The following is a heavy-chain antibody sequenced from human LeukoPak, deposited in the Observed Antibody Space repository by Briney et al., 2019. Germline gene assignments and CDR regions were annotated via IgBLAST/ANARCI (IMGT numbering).Heavy chain of an antibody. CDR1: GGTFSSYA. V-gene: IGHV1-69*13. CDR2: IIPIFGTA. CDR3: ARAIIETTSLNHYYYGMDV. J-gene: IGHJ6*02. Sequence: SVKVSCKASGGTFSSYAISWVRQAPGQGLEWMGGIIPIFGTANYAQKFQGGVTITADESTSTAYMELSSLRSEDTAVYYCARAIIETTSLNHYYYGMDVWDQGTTVTVSS. D-gene: IGHD4-17*01.